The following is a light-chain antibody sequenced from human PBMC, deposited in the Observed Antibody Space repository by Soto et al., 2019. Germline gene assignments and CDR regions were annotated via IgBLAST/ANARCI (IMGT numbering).Light chain of an antibody. CDR1: QCFSSN. Sequence: EIVMRQSPATLSVSPVERSTLSRSSIQCFSSNLAWYQQNPGQPPRLLIYGASTRATGISARFSGSGSGTEFTLTISSLQSEDFAVYYCQQYNNWPPITFGQGTRLEI. V-gene: IGKV3-15*01. CDR2: GAS. CDR3: QQYNNWPPIT. J-gene: IGKJ5*01.